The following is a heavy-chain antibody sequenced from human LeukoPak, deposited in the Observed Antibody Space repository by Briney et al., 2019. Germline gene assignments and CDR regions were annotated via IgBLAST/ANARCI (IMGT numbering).Heavy chain of an antibody. CDR3: ARMYYYDSSGYYRYYYYYYYMDV. Sequence: PSETLSLTCTVSGGSISSYYWSWIRQPPGKGLEWIGYIYYSGSTNYNPSLKSRVTISVDTSKNQFSLKLSSVTAADTAVYYCARMYYYDSSGYYRYYYYYYYMDVWGKGTTVTVS. D-gene: IGHD3-22*01. J-gene: IGHJ6*03. CDR1: GGSISSYY. V-gene: IGHV4-59*01. CDR2: IYYSGST.